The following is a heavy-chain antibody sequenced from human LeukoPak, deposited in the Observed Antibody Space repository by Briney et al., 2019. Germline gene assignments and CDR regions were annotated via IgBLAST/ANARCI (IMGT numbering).Heavy chain of an antibody. D-gene: IGHD3-22*01. CDR1: GFTFSSYG. Sequence: GGSLRLSCAASGFTFSSYGMHWVRQAPGKGLEWVAVIWYDGSNKYYADSVKGRFTISRDNSKNTLYLQMNSLRAEDTAVYYCAKDHAAWYYDSSGYFDYWGQGTLVTVSS. CDR2: IWYDGSNK. V-gene: IGHV3-33*06. CDR3: AKDHAAWYYDSSGYFDY. J-gene: IGHJ4*02.